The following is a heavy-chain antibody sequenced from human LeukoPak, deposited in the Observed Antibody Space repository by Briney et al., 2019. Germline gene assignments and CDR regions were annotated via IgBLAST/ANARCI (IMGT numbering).Heavy chain of an antibody. J-gene: IGHJ6*02. CDR1: GDSVSSNSAG. CDR3: VRDSGSYGSGWFVHGMDV. V-gene: IGHV6-1*01. CDR2: TYYRSKWYN. D-gene: IGHD6-19*01. Sequence: SQTLSLTCAISGDSVSSNSAGWNWIRQSPSKGLEWLGRTYYRSKWYNDYAVSVKSRITITPDTSKNQFSLKLNSVTAADTAVYYCVRDSGSYGSGWFVHGMDVWGQGTMVTVSS.